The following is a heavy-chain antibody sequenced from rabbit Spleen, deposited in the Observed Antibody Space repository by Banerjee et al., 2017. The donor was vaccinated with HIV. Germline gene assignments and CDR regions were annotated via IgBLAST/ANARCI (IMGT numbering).Heavy chain of an antibody. V-gene: IGHV1S40*01. Sequence: QSLEESGGDLVQPGASLTLTCTASGFSFSSRYWICWVRQAPGKGLEWIACIYTGRNTGRTYYANWAKGRFTISESSATTVTLQMTSLTAADTATYFCARGAGGSGAGDFWGPGTLVTVS. D-gene: IGHD8-1*01. CDR2: IYTGRNTGRT. CDR3: ARGAGGSGAGDF. J-gene: IGHJ4*01. CDR1: GFSFSSRYW.